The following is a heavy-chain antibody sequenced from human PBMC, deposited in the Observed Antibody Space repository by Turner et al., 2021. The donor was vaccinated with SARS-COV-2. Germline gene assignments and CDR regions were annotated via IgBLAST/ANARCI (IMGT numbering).Heavy chain of an antibody. D-gene: IGHD6-13*01. CDR1: GFTLSSYS. CDR2: ISSSSSYI. V-gene: IGHV3-21*01. Sequence: EVQLVESGGGLVQPGGSLRLACAAPGFTLSSYSMNWVRQAPGKGLGWVSSISSSSSYIYYADSVKGRFTISRDNAKNSLYLQLNSLRAEDTAVYYCATIAAAGPDFYYYYGMDVWGQGTTVTVSS. CDR3: ATIAAAGPDFYYYYGMDV. J-gene: IGHJ6*02.